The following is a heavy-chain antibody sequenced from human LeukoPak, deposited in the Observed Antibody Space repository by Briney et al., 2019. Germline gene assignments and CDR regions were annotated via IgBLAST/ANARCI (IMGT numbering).Heavy chain of an antibody. CDR2: INHSGST. CDR3: ARGSRRFDP. J-gene: IGHJ5*02. Sequence: SETLSLTCAVYGGSFSGYYWSWIRQPPGKGLEWIGEINHSGSTNYNPSLKSRVTISVDTSKDQFSLKLSSVTAADTAVYYCARGSRRFDPWGQGTLVTVSS. V-gene: IGHV4-34*01. CDR1: GGSFSGYY.